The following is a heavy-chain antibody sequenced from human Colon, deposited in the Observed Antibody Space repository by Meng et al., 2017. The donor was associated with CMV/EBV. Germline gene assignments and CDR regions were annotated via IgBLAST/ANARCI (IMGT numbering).Heavy chain of an antibody. D-gene: IGHD3-10*01. J-gene: IGHJ4*02. CDR3: AKDAYGSWSHFDY. CDR1: GFVFSGSA. CDR2: INWDGGKT. Sequence: GGSLRLSCAASGFVFSGSAMHWVRQASGKGLEWVALINWDGGKTYYGDSVKGRFTISRDNSKKSLYLQMHSLRPEDTAIYYCAKDAYGSWSHFDYWGQGTLVTVSS. V-gene: IGHV3-43*01.